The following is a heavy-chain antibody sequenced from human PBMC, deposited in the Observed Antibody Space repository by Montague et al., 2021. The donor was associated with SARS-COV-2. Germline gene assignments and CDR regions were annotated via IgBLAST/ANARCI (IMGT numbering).Heavy chain of an antibody. D-gene: IGHD3-3*01. J-gene: IGHJ4*02. CDR2: IYHSGST. Sequence: SETLSLTCTVSGYSISSCYYWGWLRQPPGKGLEWIGSIYHSGSTYYHPPPNSLVTISVDTSNNQFSLQLSSVTAADTAVYYCARDVRYYDFWSGRAETSPDYWGQGTLVTVSS. CDR3: ARDVRYYDFWSGRAETSPDY. V-gene: IGHV4-38-2*02. CDR1: GYSISSCYY.